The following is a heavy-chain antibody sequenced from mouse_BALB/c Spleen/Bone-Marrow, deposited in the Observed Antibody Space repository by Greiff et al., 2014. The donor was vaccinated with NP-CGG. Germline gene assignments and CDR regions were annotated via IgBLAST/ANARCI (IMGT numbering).Heavy chain of an antibody. D-gene: IGHD2-14*01. Sequence: VQLKQSGPELEKPGASVKISCKASGYSFTGYNMNWVKQNNGKSLEWIGNIDPYYGGISYNQKFKGKATSTVDKSSNTAYMRLKSLTSEDSAIYYCAISIEYRPLVYWGQGTLVTVSA. CDR3: AISIEYRPLVY. CDR2: IDPYYGGI. J-gene: IGHJ3*01. V-gene: IGHV1-39*01. CDR1: GYSFTGYN.